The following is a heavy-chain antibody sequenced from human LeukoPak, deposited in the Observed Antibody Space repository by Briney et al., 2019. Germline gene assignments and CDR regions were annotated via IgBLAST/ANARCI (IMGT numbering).Heavy chain of an antibody. CDR3: ARSYSGSFEFDP. V-gene: IGHV3-11*03. J-gene: IGHJ5*02. D-gene: IGHD1-26*01. CDR2: ISSSSSYT. CDR1: GFTFSDYY. Sequence: GGPLRLSCAASGFTFSDYYMSWIRQAPGKGLEWVSYISSSSSYTNYADSVKGRFTISRDNAKNSLYLQMNSLRAEDTAVYYCARSYSGSFEFDPWGQGTLVTVSS.